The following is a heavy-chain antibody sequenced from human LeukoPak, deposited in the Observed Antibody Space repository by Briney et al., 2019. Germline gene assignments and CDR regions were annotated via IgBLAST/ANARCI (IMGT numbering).Heavy chain of an antibody. D-gene: IGHD5-24*01. Sequence: ASVKVSCKASGGTFSSYAISWVRQAPGQGLEWMGGIIPIFGTANYAQKFQGRVTITADKSTSTAYMELSSLRSEDTAVYYCARGEDGYNYFSAFDIWGQGTMVTVSS. CDR3: ARGEDGYNYFSAFDI. CDR2: IIPIFGTA. CDR1: GGTFSSYA. V-gene: IGHV1-69*06. J-gene: IGHJ3*02.